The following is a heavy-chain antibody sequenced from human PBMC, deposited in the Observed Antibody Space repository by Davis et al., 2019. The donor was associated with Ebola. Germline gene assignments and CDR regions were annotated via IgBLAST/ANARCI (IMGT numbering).Heavy chain of an antibody. Sequence: SETLSLTCTVSGGSISSSSYYWGWIRQPPGKGLEWIGEINHSGSTNYNPSLKSRVTISVDTSKNQFSLKLSSVTAADTAVYYCARRGTSSGYYFDYWGQGTLVTVSS. V-gene: IGHV4-39*07. CDR2: INHSGST. D-gene: IGHD3-22*01. CDR3: ARRGTSSGYYFDY. CDR1: GGSISSSSYY. J-gene: IGHJ4*02.